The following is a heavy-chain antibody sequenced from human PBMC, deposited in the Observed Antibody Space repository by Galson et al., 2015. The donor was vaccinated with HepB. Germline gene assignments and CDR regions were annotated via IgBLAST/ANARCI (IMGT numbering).Heavy chain of an antibody. CDR2: ISYDGSNK. Sequence: SLRLSCAASGFTFSSYAMHWVRQAPGKGLEWVAVISYDGSNKYYADSVKGRFTISRDNSKNTLYLQMNSLRAEDTAVYYCARGEWLPDMNYFDYWGQGTLVTVSS. CDR3: ARGEWLPDMNYFDY. D-gene: IGHD3-3*01. V-gene: IGHV3-30-3*01. J-gene: IGHJ4*02. CDR1: GFTFSSYA.